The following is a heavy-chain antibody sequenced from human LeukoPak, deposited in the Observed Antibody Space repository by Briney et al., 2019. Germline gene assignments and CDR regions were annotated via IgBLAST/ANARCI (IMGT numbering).Heavy chain of an antibody. CDR3: AKSTYDYVWGSSLDWHVPPFDY. CDR1: GFTFSSYA. D-gene: IGHD3-16*01. Sequence: GGSLRLSCAASGFTFSSYAMGWVRQAPGKGLEWVSAISGSGGSTYYADSVKGRFTISRDNSKNTLYLQMNSLRAEDTAVYYCAKSTYDYVWGSSLDWHVPPFDYWGQGTLVTVSS. CDR2: ISGSGGST. V-gene: IGHV3-23*01. J-gene: IGHJ4*02.